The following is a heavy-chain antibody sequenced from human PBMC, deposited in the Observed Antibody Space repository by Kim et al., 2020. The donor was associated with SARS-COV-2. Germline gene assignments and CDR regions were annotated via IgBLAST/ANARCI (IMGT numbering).Heavy chain of an antibody. CDR2: INHSGST. J-gene: IGHJ6*02. CDR3: ARGHPLHSRRPESYYYYGMDV. Sequence: SETLSLTCAVYGGSFSGYYWSWIRQPPGKGLEWIGEINHSGSTNYNPSLKSRVTISVDTSKNQFSLKLSSVTAADTAVYYCARGHPLHSRRPESYYYYGMDVWGQGTTVTVSS. CDR1: GGSFSGYY. V-gene: IGHV4-34*01.